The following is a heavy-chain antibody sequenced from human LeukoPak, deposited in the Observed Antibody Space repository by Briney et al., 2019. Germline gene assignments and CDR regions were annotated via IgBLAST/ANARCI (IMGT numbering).Heavy chain of an antibody. D-gene: IGHD5-24*01. V-gene: IGHV3-48*01. J-gene: IGHJ4*02. CDR2: IGIDSGNT. CDR3: ARDYKYAFDN. Sequence: GGSLRLSCAASGFRFSDYSMNWVRQAPGKGLEWLSYIGIDSGNTHYADSVKGRFTISGDKDKNSLYLHMHSVRVEDTDVYYCARDYKYAFDNWGQGTLVTVSS. CDR1: GFRFSDYS.